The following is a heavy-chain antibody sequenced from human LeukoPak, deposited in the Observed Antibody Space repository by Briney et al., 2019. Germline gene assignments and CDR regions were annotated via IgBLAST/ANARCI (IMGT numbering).Heavy chain of an antibody. Sequence: GGSLRLSCAASGFTFSTYSMNWVRQAPGKGLEWVSYIDSSSNTIYYADSVRGRFTISRDNAKNSLYLQMNSLRAEDTAVYYCARDFGARGWFDYWGQGTLVTVSS. V-gene: IGHV3-48*01. CDR2: IDSSSNTI. CDR1: GFTFSTYS. CDR3: ARDFGARGWFDY. J-gene: IGHJ4*02. D-gene: IGHD6-19*01.